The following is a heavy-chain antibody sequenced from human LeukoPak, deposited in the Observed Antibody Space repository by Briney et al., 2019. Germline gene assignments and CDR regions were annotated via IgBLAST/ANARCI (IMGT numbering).Heavy chain of an antibody. CDR1: GGSISSHY. CDR3: ARDPIVSVGDWYFDL. J-gene: IGHJ2*01. Sequence: SETLSLTCTVSGGSISSHYWSWIRQPPGKGLEWIGYIYYSWSTNYTNYNPSLKSRVTISVETSKNQFSLKLSSVTAADPAVYYCARDPIVSVGDWYFDLWGRGTLVTVSS. CDR2: IYYSWSTNYT. D-gene: IGHD3-16*02. V-gene: IGHV4-59*11.